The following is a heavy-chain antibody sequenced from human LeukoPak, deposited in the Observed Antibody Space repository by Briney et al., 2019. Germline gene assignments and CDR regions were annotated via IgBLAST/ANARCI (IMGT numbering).Heavy chain of an antibody. CDR2: IYSGGST. D-gene: IGHD5-18*01. Sequence: GGSLRLSCAASGFTVSSNYMSWVRQAPGKGLEWVSVIYSGGSTYYADSVKGRFTISRDNSKNTLYLQMNSLRAEDTAVYYCARAGYSKTDYMDVWGKGTTVTVSS. CDR3: ARAGYSKTDYMDV. V-gene: IGHV3-53*01. CDR1: GFTVSSNY. J-gene: IGHJ6*03.